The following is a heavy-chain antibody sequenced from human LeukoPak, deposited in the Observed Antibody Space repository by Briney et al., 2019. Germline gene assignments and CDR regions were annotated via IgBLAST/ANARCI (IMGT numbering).Heavy chain of an antibody. Sequence: SETLSLTCAVYGGSFSDSYWSWIRQPPGKGLEWVGEINHSGSTNYNPSLKSRVTISVDTSKNRFSLKLSSVTAADTAVYYCARGSGSYYYWGQGTLVTVSS. CDR1: GGSFSDSY. J-gene: IGHJ4*02. D-gene: IGHD1-26*01. CDR3: ARGSGSYYY. CDR2: INHSGST. V-gene: IGHV4-34*01.